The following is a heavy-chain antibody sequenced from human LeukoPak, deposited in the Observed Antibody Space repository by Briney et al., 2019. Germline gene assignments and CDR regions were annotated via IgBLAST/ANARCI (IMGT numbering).Heavy chain of an antibody. Sequence: GGSLRLSCAASGFTFDDYAMHWVRQAPGRGREWVSLISWDGGSTYYADSVKGRFTISRDNSKNSLYLQMNSLRAEDTALYYCAATYYDYVWGSLDYWGKGTLVTVSS. CDR3: AATYYDYVWGSLDY. D-gene: IGHD3-16*01. CDR1: GFTFDDYA. CDR2: ISWDGGST. J-gene: IGHJ4*02. V-gene: IGHV3-43D*04.